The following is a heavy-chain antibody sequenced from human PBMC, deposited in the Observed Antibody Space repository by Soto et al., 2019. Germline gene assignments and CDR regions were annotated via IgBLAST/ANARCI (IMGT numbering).Heavy chain of an antibody. CDR2: ISAYNGNT. V-gene: IGHV1-18*01. CDR3: ARADITMVRGLAFYYYYMDV. J-gene: IGHJ6*03. CDR1: GYTFTSYG. Sequence: ASVKVSCKASGYTFTSYGIGWVRQAPGQGLEWMGWISAYNGNTNYAQKLQGRVTMTTDTSTSTAYMELRSLRSDDTAVYYCARADITMVRGLAFYYYYMDVWGKGTTVTVSS. D-gene: IGHD3-10*01.